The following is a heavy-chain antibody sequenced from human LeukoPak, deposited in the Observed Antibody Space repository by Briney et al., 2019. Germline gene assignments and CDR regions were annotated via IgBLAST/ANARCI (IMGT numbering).Heavy chain of an antibody. CDR1: GGTFSSYA. J-gene: IGHJ6*03. V-gene: IGHV1-69*05. CDR3: ARGPHYYGSGRPYYYYYYYMDV. D-gene: IGHD3-10*01. CDR2: IIPIFGTA. Sequence: SVKVSCKASGGTFSSYAISWVRQAPGQGLEWMGGIIPIFGTANYAQKFQGRVTITTDESTSTAYMELSSLRSEDTAVYYCARGPHYYGSGRPYYYYYYYMDVWGKGTTVTVSS.